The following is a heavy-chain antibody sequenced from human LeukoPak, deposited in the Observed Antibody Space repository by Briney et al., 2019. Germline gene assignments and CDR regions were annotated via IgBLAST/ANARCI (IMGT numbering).Heavy chain of an antibody. D-gene: IGHD3-22*01. CDR3: VGVNRDYYYDTSGYYVESFDN. CDR2: ISKSSTFI. Sequence: TGGSLRLSCVASGLPFSEYSMSWVRQAPGKGLEWVSCISKSSTFIHYADSVKGRFTISRDNAKNSLFLQMNSLRAEDTAVYYCVGVNRDYYYDTSGYYVESFDNWGQGTMVTVSS. J-gene: IGHJ3*02. V-gene: IGHV3-21*01. CDR1: GLPFSEYS.